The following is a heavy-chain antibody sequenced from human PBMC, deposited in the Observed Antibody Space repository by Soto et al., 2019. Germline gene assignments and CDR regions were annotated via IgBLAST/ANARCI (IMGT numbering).Heavy chain of an antibody. CDR2: INPDSGAT. J-gene: IGHJ4*02. Sequence: HEHLVQSGAEVKRPGASLKVSCKASGYSFTGYYIHWVRQAPGQGLEWMGWINPDSGATNYAQNFQGRVTLTSATSIGTASMDLTSLTSDDTAVYYCARGDYGTGGYPFPYFDYWGQGTLVIVSS. CDR1: GYSFTGYY. D-gene: IGHD2-8*02. V-gene: IGHV1-2*02. CDR3: ARGDYGTGGYPFPYFDY.